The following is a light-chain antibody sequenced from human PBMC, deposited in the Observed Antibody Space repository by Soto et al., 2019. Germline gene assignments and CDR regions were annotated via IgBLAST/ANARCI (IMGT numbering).Light chain of an antibody. Sequence: DIQMTQSPSSLSASVEDRVIITCRASQSISNHLNWYQQKPGKAPKFLIYDASSLESGVPSRFSGSGSGTEFTLTISSLQPDDFATYYCQQYDSVLGTFGPGTKVDIK. CDR1: QSISNH. V-gene: IGKV1-5*01. CDR2: DAS. J-gene: IGKJ1*01. CDR3: QQYDSVLGT.